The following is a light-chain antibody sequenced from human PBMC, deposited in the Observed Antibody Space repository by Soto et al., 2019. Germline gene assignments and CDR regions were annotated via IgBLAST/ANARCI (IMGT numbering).Light chain of an antibody. CDR1: QSISSY. Sequence: EIVLTQSPATLSLSPGERATLSCRASQSISSYLGWYQQKPGQAPRLLIYDTSNRAPGIPARFSGSGSGTDFTLTISSLEPEDFAVYYCQQRSNWTRTFGQGTKV. CDR3: QQRSNWTRT. CDR2: DTS. V-gene: IGKV3-11*01. J-gene: IGKJ1*01.